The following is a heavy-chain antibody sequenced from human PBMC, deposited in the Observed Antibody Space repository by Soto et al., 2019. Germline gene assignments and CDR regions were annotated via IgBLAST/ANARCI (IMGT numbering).Heavy chain of an antibody. Sequence: QVQLQESGPRLVKPSQTLSLSCAVSGGSIISASYSWNWIRQSPGRGLEWIGHIYSSGSTYYNPSRKSRVSISVDTSNNQFSLKLTSVTAADTAVYFCAREDAARIERWFDAWGQGILVTVSS. CDR2: IYSSGST. J-gene: IGHJ5*02. D-gene: IGHD6-6*01. CDR1: GGSIISASYS. V-gene: IGHV4-31*11. CDR3: AREDAARIERWFDA.